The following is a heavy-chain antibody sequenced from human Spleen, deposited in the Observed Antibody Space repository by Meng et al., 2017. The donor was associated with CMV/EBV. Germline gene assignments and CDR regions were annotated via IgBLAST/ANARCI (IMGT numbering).Heavy chain of an antibody. CDR3: ARDSVAAAGTLDY. D-gene: IGHD6-13*01. CDR2: ISNDGSNT. V-gene: IGHV3-30*04. CDR1: GFTFSMYA. J-gene: IGHJ4*02. Sequence: CAASGFTFSMYAMHWVRQEPGEGVEWVAVISNDGSNTYYADSVKGRFTISRDNSQNTLYLQMNSLRAEDTDVYYCARDSVAAAGTLDYWGQGTMVTVSS.